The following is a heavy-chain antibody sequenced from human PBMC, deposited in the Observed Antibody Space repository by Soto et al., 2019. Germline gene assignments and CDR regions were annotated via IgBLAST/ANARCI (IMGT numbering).Heavy chain of an antibody. CDR2: INAGNGNT. Sequence: ASVKVSCKASGYTFTSYAMHWVRQAPGQRLEWMGWINAGNGNTKYSQKFQGRVTITRDTSESTAYMELSSLRSEDTAVYYCARDSGSYYLFDPWGQGTLVTVPP. D-gene: IGHD1-26*01. CDR1: GYTFTSYA. J-gene: IGHJ5*02. V-gene: IGHV1-3*01. CDR3: ARDSGSYYLFDP.